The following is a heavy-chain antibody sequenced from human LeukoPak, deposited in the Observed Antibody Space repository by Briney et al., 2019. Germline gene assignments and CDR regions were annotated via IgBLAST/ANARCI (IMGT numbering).Heavy chain of an antibody. Sequence: SETLSLTCAVYGGSFSGYYWSWIRQPPGKGLEWIGEINHSGSTNYNPSLKSRVTISVDTSKNQFSLKLSSVTAADTAVYYCARVLRYFDWLLPYDAFDIWGQGAMVTVSS. CDR1: GGSFSGYY. V-gene: IGHV4-34*01. CDR2: INHSGST. J-gene: IGHJ3*02. D-gene: IGHD3-9*01. CDR3: ARVLRYFDWLLPYDAFDI.